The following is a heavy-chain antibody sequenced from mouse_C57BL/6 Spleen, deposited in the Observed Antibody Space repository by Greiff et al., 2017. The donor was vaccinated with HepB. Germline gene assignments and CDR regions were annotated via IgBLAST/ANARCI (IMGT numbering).Heavy chain of an antibody. CDR2: INPNYGTT. CDR3: ARGGLRRGDYAMDY. D-gene: IGHD2-4*01. Sequence: VQLKESGPELVKPGASVKISCKASGYSFTDYNMNWVKQSNGKSLEWIGVINPNYGTTSYNQKFKGKATLTVDQSSSTAYMQLNSLTSEDSAVYYCARGGLRRGDYAMDYWGQGTSVTVSS. CDR1: GYSFTDYN. V-gene: IGHV1-39*01. J-gene: IGHJ4*01.